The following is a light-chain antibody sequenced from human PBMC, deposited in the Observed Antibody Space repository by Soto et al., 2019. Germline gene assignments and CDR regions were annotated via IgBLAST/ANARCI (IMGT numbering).Light chain of an antibody. Sequence: QSALTQPASVSGSPGQSITISCTGTNSDVGDYNYVSWYQQHPDKAPKLMIYEVSLRPSGISNRFSGSKSGNTASLTISGLQAEDDADYYCSSYTTSTIIFGGGTKLTVL. V-gene: IGLV2-14*01. CDR3: SSYTTSTII. CDR1: NSDVGDYNY. CDR2: EVS. J-gene: IGLJ2*01.